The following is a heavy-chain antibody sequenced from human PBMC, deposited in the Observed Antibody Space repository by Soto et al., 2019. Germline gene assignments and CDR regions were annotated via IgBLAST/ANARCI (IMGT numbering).Heavy chain of an antibody. CDR2: IYYSGST. CDR3: ARASGYSNGWGNYYYYMDV. D-gene: IGHD6-19*01. Sequence: SETLSLTCSVSGGSIGSSSYYWAWIRQPPGKGLEWIGSIYYSGSTYYNPSLKSRVTISVDTSKSQFSLRLTSVTAADTAVYFCARASGYSNGWGNYYYYMDVWGKGTTVTVSS. CDR1: GGSIGSSSYY. V-gene: IGHV4-39*01. J-gene: IGHJ6*03.